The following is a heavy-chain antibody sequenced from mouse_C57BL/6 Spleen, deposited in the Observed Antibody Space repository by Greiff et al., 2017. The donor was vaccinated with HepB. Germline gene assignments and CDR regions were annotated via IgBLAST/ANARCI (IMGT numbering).Heavy chain of an antibody. CDR1: GYTFTSYW. V-gene: IGHV1-61*01. Sequence: QVQLQQPGAELVRPGSSVKLSCKASGYTFTSYWMDWVKQRPGQGLEWIGNIYPSDSETHYNQKFKDKATLTVDKSSSTAYMQLSSLTSEDSAVYYCARDNGRYYFDYWGQGTTLTVSS. J-gene: IGHJ2*01. CDR2: IYPSDSET. CDR3: ARDNGRYYFDY. D-gene: IGHD1-1*01.